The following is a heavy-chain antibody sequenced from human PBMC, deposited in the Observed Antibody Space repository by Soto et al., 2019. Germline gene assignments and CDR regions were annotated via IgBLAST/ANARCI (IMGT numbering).Heavy chain of an antibody. Sequence: GESLKISCKGSGYTFSNYWIGWVRQMPGKGLEWMGIIYPGDSETRYRPSFEGQVTMSVDTSTSIAYLQWSSLKASDNAIYYCARRLSGPKEEYNAYYFYGLDVWGQGTKVTVSS. CDR3: ARRLSGPKEEYNAYYFYGLDV. J-gene: IGHJ6*02. CDR1: GYTFSNYW. D-gene: IGHD1-1*01. V-gene: IGHV5-51*01. CDR2: IYPGDSET.